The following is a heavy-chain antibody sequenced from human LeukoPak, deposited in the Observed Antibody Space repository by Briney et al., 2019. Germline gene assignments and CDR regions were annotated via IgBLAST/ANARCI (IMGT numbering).Heavy chain of an antibody. CDR2: IYYSGST. CDR1: GGSISSYY. J-gene: IGHJ5*02. CDR3: ARHSLAAAFNWFDP. V-gene: IGHV4-59*08. D-gene: IGHD6-13*01. Sequence: SETLSLTCTVSGGSISSYYWSWIRQPPGKGLEWIGYIYYSGSTNYNPSLKSRVTISVDTSKNQFSLKLSSVTAADTAVYYCARHSLAAAFNWFDPWGQGTLVTVSS.